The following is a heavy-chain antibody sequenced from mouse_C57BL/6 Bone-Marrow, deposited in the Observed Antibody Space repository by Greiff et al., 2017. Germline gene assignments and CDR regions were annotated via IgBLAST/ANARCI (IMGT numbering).Heavy chain of an antibody. CDR2: ISSGSSTI. CDR1: GFTFSDYG. V-gene: IGHV5-17*01. D-gene: IGHD1-1*01. J-gene: IGHJ1*03. CDR3: AITTVPYWYFDV. Sequence: DVMLVESGGGLVKPGGSLKLSCAASGFTFSDYGMHWVRQAPEKGLAWVAYISSGSSTIYYADTVKGRFTISRDNAKNTLFLQMTSLRSEDTAMYYCAITTVPYWYFDVWGTGTTVTVSS.